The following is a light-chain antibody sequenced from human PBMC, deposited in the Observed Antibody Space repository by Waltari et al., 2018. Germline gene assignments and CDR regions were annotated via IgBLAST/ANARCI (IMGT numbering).Light chain of an antibody. CDR2: DAS. CDR1: QSVGSS. V-gene: IGKV3-11*01. J-gene: IGKJ4*01. CDR3: RQRSTWPPPT. Sequence: EIVLTQSPATLSLSPGERATLSCRASQSVGSSLAWYQQKPGQAPRLLIYDASNRATGIPARFSGSGSGTDFTLTISSLEPEDFAVYYCRQRSTWPPPTFGGGTKVEIK.